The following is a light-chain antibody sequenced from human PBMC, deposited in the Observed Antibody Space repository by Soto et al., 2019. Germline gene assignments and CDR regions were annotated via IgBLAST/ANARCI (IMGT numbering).Light chain of an antibody. CDR1: QTISSSY. V-gene: IGKV3-20*01. Sequence: EIVLTQSPGTLSLSPGERATLSCRASQTISSSYLVWYQQKPGQAPRLLIYGASSRATGIPGRFSGSGSGTDFTLAISRLEPEDFAVYYCQQFHSPPLTFGGGTKVEI. J-gene: IGKJ4*01. CDR2: GAS. CDR3: QQFHSPPLT.